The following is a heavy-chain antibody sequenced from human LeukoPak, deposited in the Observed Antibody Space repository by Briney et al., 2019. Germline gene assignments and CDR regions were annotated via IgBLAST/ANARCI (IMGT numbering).Heavy chain of an antibody. V-gene: IGHV4-39*07. J-gene: IGHJ4*02. CDR1: GGSISSYY. CDR3: ARDPGCSSTSCYAFDY. CDR2: IYYSGST. Sequence: PSETLSLTCTVSGGSISSYYWGWIRQPPGKGLEWIGSIYYSGSTYYNPSLKSRVTISVDTSKNQFSLKLSSVTAADTAVYYCARDPGCSSTSCYAFDYWGQGTLVTVSS. D-gene: IGHD2-2*01.